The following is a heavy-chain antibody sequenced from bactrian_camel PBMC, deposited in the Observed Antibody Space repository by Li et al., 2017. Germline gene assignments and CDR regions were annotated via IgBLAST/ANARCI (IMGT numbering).Heavy chain of an antibody. D-gene: IGHD4*01. CDR3: ATDYPINAGMCGVITYEDFTY. Sequence: HVQLVESGGGSVQAGGSLRLSCVASGDTIGRYCMGWFRQIPDKEREGVAGIESDGSTSYTDSVKGRFTVSQDSAKNILYLQMNSLKPEDTGIYYCATDYPINAGMCGVITYEDFTYWGQGTQVTVS. J-gene: IGHJ4*01. CDR2: IESDGST. CDR1: GDTIGRYC. V-gene: IGHV3S55*01.